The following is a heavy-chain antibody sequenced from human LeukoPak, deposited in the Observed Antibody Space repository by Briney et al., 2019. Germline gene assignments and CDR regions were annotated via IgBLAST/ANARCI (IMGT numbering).Heavy chain of an antibody. CDR1: GFTVSSNY. CDR3: ASWVFDWNDVFHWYFDL. CDR2: IYSGGST. V-gene: IGHV3-53*01. D-gene: IGHD1-1*01. Sequence: GGSLRLSCAASGFTVSSNYMSWVRQAPGKGLEWVSVIYSGGSTYYADSVKGRFTISRDNSKNTLYLQMNSLRAEDTAVYYCASWVFDWNDVFHWYFDLWGRGTLVTVSS. J-gene: IGHJ2*01.